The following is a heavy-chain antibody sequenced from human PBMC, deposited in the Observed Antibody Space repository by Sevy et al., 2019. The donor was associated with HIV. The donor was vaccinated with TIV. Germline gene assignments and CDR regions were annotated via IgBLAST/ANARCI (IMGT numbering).Heavy chain of an antibody. Sequence: GESLKIPCAASGFTFSDYYMSWIRQAPGKGLEWVSYISSSDSTIYYADSVKGRFTISRDNAKNSLYLQMNSLRAEDTAVYYCARGEYYDSSGYYPYFDYWGQGTLVTVSS. CDR1: GFTFSDYY. J-gene: IGHJ4*02. CDR2: ISSSDSTI. V-gene: IGHV3-11*04. CDR3: ARGEYYDSSGYYPYFDY. D-gene: IGHD3-22*01.